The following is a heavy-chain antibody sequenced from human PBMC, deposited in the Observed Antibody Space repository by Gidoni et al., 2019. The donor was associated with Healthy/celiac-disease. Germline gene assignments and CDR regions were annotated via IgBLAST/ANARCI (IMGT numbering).Heavy chain of an antibody. D-gene: IGHD4-17*01. V-gene: IGHV2-5*02. J-gene: IGHJ3*02. Sequence: QITLKESGPTLVKPTQTLTLTCTFSGFSLSTSGVGVGWIRQPPGKALEWLALIYWDDDKRYSPSLKSRLTITKDTSKNQVVLTMTNMDPVDTATYYCARDYGGNSGGDAFDIWGQGTMVTVSS. CDR2: IYWDDDK. CDR1: GFSLSTSGVG. CDR3: ARDYGGNSGGDAFDI.